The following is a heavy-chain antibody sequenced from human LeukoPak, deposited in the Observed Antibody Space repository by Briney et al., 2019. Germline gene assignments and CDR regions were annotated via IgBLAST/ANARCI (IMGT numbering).Heavy chain of an antibody. J-gene: IGHJ4*02. V-gene: IGHV1-18*01. Sequence: ASVTLSCTASGYTFTSYGISWVRQAPGQGIEWMGWSSAYNGNTNYAQKLQGRVTMTTDTSTNTAYMELRSLRSDDTAVYYCARDVYCSSTSCHPLFDYWGQGTLVTVSS. D-gene: IGHD2-2*01. CDR1: GYTFTSYG. CDR3: ARDVYCSSTSCHPLFDY. CDR2: SSAYNGNT.